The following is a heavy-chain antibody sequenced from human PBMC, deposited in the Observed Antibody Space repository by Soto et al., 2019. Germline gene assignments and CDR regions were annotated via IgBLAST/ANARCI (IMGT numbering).Heavy chain of an antibody. CDR2: IYATGTT. CDR1: GASISGFY. Sequence: SETLSLTCTVSGASISGFYWSWIRKSAGKGLEWIGRIYATGTTDYNPSLKSRVMMSVDTYKKQFSLKLRSVTAADTAVYYCARTIGARYYFAYWGQGTLVTVSS. J-gene: IGHJ4*02. CDR3: ARTIGARYYFAY. V-gene: IGHV4-4*07. D-gene: IGHD1-26*01.